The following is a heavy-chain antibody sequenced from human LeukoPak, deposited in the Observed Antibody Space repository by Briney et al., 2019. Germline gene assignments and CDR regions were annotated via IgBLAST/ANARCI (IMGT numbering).Heavy chain of an antibody. CDR2: IYPGDSRT. V-gene: IGHV5-51*01. J-gene: IGHJ4*02. CDR3: AIRLSSVISCPNY. Sequence: GQSLEISCKGSADTFPSYWIAWVRQMPGKGLEYMGIIYPGDSRTTYSPSFQGQVTISADKSISTAFLQWSSLKASDTAMYYCAIRLSSVISCPNYWGQGTLVTVSS. D-gene: IGHD3-22*01. CDR1: ADTFPSYW.